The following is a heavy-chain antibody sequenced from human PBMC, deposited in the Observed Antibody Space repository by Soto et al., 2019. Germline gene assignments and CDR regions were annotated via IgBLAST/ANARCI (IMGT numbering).Heavy chain of an antibody. J-gene: IGHJ4*02. CDR1: GYSFSSFG. CDR3: VRDLAGMSSSSVPFPLFDF. CDR2: ISGNNGNT. D-gene: IGHD6-6*01. Sequence: QVQLVQSGAEVKKPGASVKVSCKASGYSFSSFGISWLRQAPGQGPEWMGWISGNNGNTNYAQKFQGRVTVTTDTSTTTAYMELRSLKSADTAVYYCVRDLAGMSSSSVPFPLFDFWGQGTLVTVSS. V-gene: IGHV1-18*01.